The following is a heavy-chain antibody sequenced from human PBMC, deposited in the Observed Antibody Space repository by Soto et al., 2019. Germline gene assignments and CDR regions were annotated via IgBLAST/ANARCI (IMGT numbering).Heavy chain of an antibody. V-gene: IGHV1-58*02. CDR2: IVVGSGNT. D-gene: IGHD5-12*01. CDR3: AADPHRSGYDLRGAFDI. Sequence: QMQLVQSGPEVKKPGTSVKVSCKASGFTFTSSAMQWVRQARGQRLEWIGWIVVGSGNTDYAQKFQERVTITRDMSTSTAYMELSSLRSEDTAVYYCAADPHRSGYDLRGAFDIWGQGTMVTVSS. J-gene: IGHJ3*02. CDR1: GFTFTSSA.